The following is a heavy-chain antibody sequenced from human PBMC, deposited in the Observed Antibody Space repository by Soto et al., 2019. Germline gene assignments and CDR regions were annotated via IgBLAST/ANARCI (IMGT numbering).Heavy chain of an antibody. V-gene: IGHV4-59*01. CDR1: GGSISSYY. D-gene: IGHD3-10*01. CDR2: IYYSGST. CDR3: ARGLVRGVRGVIPL. J-gene: IGHJ4*02. Sequence: PSETLSLTCTVSGGSISSYYWSWIRQPPRKGLEWIGYIYYSGSTNYNPSLKSRVTISVDTSKNQFSLKLSSVTAADTAVYYCARGLVRGVRGVIPLWGQGTLVTVSS.